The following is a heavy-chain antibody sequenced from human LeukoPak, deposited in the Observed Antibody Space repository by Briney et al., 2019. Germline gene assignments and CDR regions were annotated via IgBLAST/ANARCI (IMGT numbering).Heavy chain of an antibody. J-gene: IGHJ4*02. CDR3: ARDVDIVATTNFDY. V-gene: IGHV3-48*03. D-gene: IGHD5-12*01. CDR1: GFTFSSFA. CDR2: ISHTGSAI. Sequence: GGSLRLSCAASGFTFSSFAMNWVRQAPGKALEWVSYISHTGSAISYAGSVKGRFTISRDNAKNSLFLQMNSLRAEDTAVYYCARDVDIVATTNFDYWGQGTLVTVSS.